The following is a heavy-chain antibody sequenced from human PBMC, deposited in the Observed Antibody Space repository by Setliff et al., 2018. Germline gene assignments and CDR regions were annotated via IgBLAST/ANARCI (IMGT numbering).Heavy chain of an antibody. J-gene: IGHJ6*03. Sequence: GGSLRLSCAASGFTFSNAWMSWVRQAPGKGLEWVANIQQDGSEKYHVDSVMGRFTIFRDNAKNTLYLQMNSLRAEDTAVYYCARARYCSSTSCYYYYYMDVWGKGTTVTVSS. CDR1: GFTFSNAW. CDR2: IQQDGSEK. CDR3: ARARYCSSTSCYYYYYMDV. V-gene: IGHV3-7*01. D-gene: IGHD2-2*01.